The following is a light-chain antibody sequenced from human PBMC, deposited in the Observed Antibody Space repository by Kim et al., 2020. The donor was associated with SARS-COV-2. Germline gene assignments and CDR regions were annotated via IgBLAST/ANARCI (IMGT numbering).Light chain of an antibody. CDR3: QAWDSSTSWA. Sequence: VSPGQTASVTLIGDDWRNIYSSLYPQRPGQSPVLNIYQDTKRPSGIPERFSASSSGNTATLTISETQSMDEADYYCQAWDSSTSWAFGGGTQLTVL. CDR1: DWRNIY. J-gene: IGLJ3*02. CDR2: QDT. V-gene: IGLV3-1*01.